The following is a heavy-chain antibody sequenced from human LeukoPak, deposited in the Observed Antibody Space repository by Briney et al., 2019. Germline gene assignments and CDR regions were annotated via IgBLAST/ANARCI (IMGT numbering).Heavy chain of an antibody. V-gene: IGHV1-18*01. CDR1: GYTFINYD. CDR2: ISVYNGNT. Sequence: ASVKVSCKASGYTFINYDISWVRQAPGQGLEWMGWISVYNGNTDYAQKLQGRVTMTTDTSTSTAYMEVRSLRSDDTAVYYCATSTMPVDTAMSHLYAFDIWGQGTMVTVSS. CDR3: ATSTMPVDTAMSHLYAFDI. J-gene: IGHJ3*02. D-gene: IGHD5-18*01.